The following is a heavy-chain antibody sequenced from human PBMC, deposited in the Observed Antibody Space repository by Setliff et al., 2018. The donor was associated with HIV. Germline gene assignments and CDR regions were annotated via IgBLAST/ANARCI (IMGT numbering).Heavy chain of an antibody. CDR2: IRSSSGTI. CDR1: GFTFSGYS. Sequence: PGGSLRLSCAASGFTFSGYSMNWVRQAPGKGLEWVSYIRSSSGTIFYADSVRGRFTISRDNAKNSLYLQMNSLRVEDTAVYYCARDAITLIRGITAFDYWGQGTLVTVSS. V-gene: IGHV3-48*01. J-gene: IGHJ4*02. CDR3: ARDAITLIRGITAFDY. D-gene: IGHD3-10*01.